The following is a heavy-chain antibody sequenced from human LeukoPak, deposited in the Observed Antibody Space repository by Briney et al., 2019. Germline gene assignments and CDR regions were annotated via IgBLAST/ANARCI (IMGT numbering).Heavy chain of an antibody. CDR3: ARFKTYYYGSGSYWNDAFDI. D-gene: IGHD3-10*01. V-gene: IGHV5-51*01. J-gene: IGHJ3*02. CDR1: GYSFTSYW. CDR2: IYPGDSDT. Sequence: GESLKISCKGSGYSFTSYWIGWVRQMPGKGLEWMGIIYPGDSDTRYSPSFQGQVTISADKSISTAYLQWSSLKASDTAMYYCARFKTYYYGSGSYWNDAFDIWGQGTMVTVSS.